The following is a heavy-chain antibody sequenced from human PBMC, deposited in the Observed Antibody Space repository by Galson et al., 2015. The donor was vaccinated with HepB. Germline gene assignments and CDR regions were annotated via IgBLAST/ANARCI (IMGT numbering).Heavy chain of an antibody. Sequence: SVKASGKASGGTVGSYAISWSRSTRREGLEWMGGSIPIFGTANYAQKFQGRVTITADKSTSTAYMELSSLRSEDTAVYYCAREEEKGGSYEYWGQGTLVTVSS. CDR3: AREEEKGGSYEY. J-gene: IGHJ4*02. CDR1: GGTVGSYA. CDR2: SIPIFGTA. D-gene: IGHD1-26*01. V-gene: IGHV1-69*06.